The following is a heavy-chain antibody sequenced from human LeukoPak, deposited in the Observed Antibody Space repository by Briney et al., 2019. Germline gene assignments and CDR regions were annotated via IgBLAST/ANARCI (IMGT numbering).Heavy chain of an antibody. V-gene: IGHV4-59*08. Sequence: SETLSLTCTVSGGSISSYYWSWIRQPPGKGLEWIGHIYYSGSTNYNPSLKSRVTISVDTSKNQFSLKLSSVTAADTAVYYCAGTYCSSTSCYTSPPHFDYWGQGTLVTVSS. D-gene: IGHD2-2*02. CDR2: IYYSGST. CDR3: AGTYCSSTSCYTSPPHFDY. CDR1: GGSISSYY. J-gene: IGHJ4*02.